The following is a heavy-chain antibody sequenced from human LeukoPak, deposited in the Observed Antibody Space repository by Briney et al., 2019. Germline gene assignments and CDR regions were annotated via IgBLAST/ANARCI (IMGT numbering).Heavy chain of an antibody. D-gene: IGHD3-22*01. J-gene: IGHJ4*02. CDR2: INHSGST. Sequence: SETLSLTCAVYGGSFSGYYWSWIRQPPGKGLEWIGEINHSGSTNYNPSLKSRVTISVDTSKNQFSLKLSSVTAADTAVYYCARGSGSGYYWAFDYWGQGTLVTVSS. V-gene: IGHV4-34*01. CDR3: ARGSGSGYYWAFDY. CDR1: GGSFSGYY.